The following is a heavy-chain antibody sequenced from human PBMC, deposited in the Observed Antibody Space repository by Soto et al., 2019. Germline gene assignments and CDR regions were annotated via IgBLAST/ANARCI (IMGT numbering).Heavy chain of an antibody. D-gene: IGHD2-8*01. J-gene: IGHJ4*02. CDR1: GGSISSSSYY. CDR2: IYYSGST. CDR3: ARHRPTPPCTNGVCYTKSPPYYFDY. Sequence: SETLSLTCTVSGGSISSSSYYWGWIRQPPGKGLEWIGSIYYSGSTYYNPSLKSRVTISVDTSKNQFSLKLSSVTAADTAVYYCARHRPTPPCTNGVCYTKSPPYYFDYWGQGTLVTVSS. V-gene: IGHV4-39*01.